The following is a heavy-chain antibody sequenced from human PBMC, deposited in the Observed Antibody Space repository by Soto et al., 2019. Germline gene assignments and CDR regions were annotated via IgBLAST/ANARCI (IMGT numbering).Heavy chain of an antibody. J-gene: IGHJ3*02. CDR1: GFTFYSHW. V-gene: IGHV3-7*01. Sequence: GWSLRLSCAASGFTFYSHWMSLVRQAPGKGLEWVANIKQDGSEKYYVDSVKGRFTISRDNAKNSLYLQMNRLRAEDTAVYFCARTPYYYDSSGFYDEAFDIWGEGTLVTVSS. CDR2: IKQDGSEK. D-gene: IGHD3-22*01. CDR3: ARTPYYYDSSGFYDEAFDI.